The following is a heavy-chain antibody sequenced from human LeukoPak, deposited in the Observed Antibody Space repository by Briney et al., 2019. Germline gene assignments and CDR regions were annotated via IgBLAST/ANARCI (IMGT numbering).Heavy chain of an antibody. J-gene: IGHJ6*03. CDR1: GYTFTSYD. Sequence: GASVKVSCKASGYTFTSYDINWVRQATGQGLEWMGWMNPNSGNTGYAQKFQGRVTMTRNTSISTAYMELSSLRSEDTAVYYCARAPYSSGGSTNYYYYYYMDVWGKGTTVTVSS. CDR2: MNPNSGNT. D-gene: IGHD6-19*01. CDR3: ARAPYSSGGSTNYYYYYYMDV. V-gene: IGHV1-8*01.